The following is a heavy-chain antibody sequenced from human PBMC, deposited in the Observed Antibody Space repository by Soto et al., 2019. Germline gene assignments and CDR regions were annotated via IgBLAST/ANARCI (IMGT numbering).Heavy chain of an antibody. CDR3: TTDSYSTMIEVRFEY. D-gene: IGHD3-22*01. CDR2: IKSKALGGTT. CDR1: GLAFSNAW. J-gene: IGHJ4*01. V-gene: IGHV3-15*07. Sequence: PLRLSCTCSGLAFSNAWIKLVRHAPFKWLEWVGRIKSKALGGTTDFAAPVRGRFAITRDDSRNMAYMQMNSLNTEDTAVYYCTTDSYSTMIEVRFEYWGHGTLVTVSS.